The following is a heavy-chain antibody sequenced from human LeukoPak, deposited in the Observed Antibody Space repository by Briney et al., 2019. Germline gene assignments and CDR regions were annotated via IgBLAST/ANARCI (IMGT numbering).Heavy chain of an antibody. V-gene: IGHV4-34*01. J-gene: IGHJ4*02. CDR3: ARADWQYYFDY. Sequence: RTSETQSLTCAVYGGSFSGYYWSWIRQPPGKGLEWIGEINHSGSTNYNPSLKSRVTISVDTSKNQFSLKLSSVTAADTAVYYCARADWQYYFDYWGQGTLVTVSS. CDR1: GGSFSGYY. D-gene: IGHD2-21*01. CDR2: INHSGST.